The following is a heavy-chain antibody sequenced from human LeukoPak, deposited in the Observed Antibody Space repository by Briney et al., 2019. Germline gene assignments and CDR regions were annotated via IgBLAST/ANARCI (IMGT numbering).Heavy chain of an antibody. CDR2: IYYSGST. J-gene: IGHJ6*03. CDR3: ARSPGYYYYYMDV. V-gene: IGHV4-59*01. CDR1: GASLKSSY. Sequence: SETLSLTCAVYGASLKSSYWNWIRQPPGKGLEWIGYIYYSGSTNYNPSLKSRVTISADTSKNQFSLKLSSVTAADTAVYYCARSPGYYYYYMDVWGKGTTVTVSS.